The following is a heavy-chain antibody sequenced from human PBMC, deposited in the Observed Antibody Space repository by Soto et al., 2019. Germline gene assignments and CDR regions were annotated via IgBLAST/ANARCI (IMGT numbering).Heavy chain of an antibody. Sequence: EVQLVESGGGLVKPGGSLRLSCAASGFTFSSYSMNWVRQAPGKGLEWVSSISSGSSYIYYADSVKGRFTISRDNAKNSLYLQMNSLRAEDTAVYYCAREGSDYELEYWGQGTLVTVSS. CDR2: ISSGSSYI. V-gene: IGHV3-21*01. J-gene: IGHJ4*02. CDR3: AREGSDYELEY. CDR1: GFTFSSYS. D-gene: IGHD3-10*01.